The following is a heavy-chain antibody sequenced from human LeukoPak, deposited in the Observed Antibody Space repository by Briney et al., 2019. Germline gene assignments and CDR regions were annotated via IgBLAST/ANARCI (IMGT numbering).Heavy chain of an antibody. D-gene: IGHD3-10*01. CDR2: VSGTDDST. V-gene: IGHV3-23*01. Sequence: GGSLRLSCVASGFGFSYYDMNWVRQTPGKGLEWVSTVSGTDDSTYYADSVKGRFTVSRDNSKNTLYLQMNSLRAEDTAVYYCAKIGVIGLWYFDLWGRGTLATVSS. CDR1: GFGFSYYD. J-gene: IGHJ2*01. CDR3: AKIGVIGLWYFDL.